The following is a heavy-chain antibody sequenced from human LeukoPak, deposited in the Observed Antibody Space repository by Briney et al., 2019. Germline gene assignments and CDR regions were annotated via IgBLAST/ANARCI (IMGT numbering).Heavy chain of an antibody. V-gene: IGHV1-8*01. Sequence: ASVKVSCKASAYTFIAYDINWVRQAPGQGLEWMGWMNPNSGNTGYAQKFQGRVTMTRNSSINTAYMELSSLRFDDTAVYYCARVQGVWFGESLRLSQLEYWGQGTLVTVSS. CDR1: AYTFIAYD. CDR2: MNPNSGNT. CDR3: ARVQGVWFGESLRLSQLEY. D-gene: IGHD3-10*01. J-gene: IGHJ4*02.